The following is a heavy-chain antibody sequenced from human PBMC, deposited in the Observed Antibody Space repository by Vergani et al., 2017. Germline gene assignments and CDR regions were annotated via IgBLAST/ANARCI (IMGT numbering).Heavy chain of an antibody. Sequence: QVQLQQWGAGLLKPSETLSLTCAVYGGSFSGYYWSWIRQPPGKGLEWIGESNHSGSTNYNPSLKRRVTISVDTSKNQFSLKLSSVTAADTAVYYCARAPFPGWFDPGGEGTRVTVSS. CDR2: SNHSGST. CDR1: GGSFSGYY. CDR3: ARAPFPGWFDP. V-gene: IGHV4-34*01. D-gene: IGHD2/OR15-2a*01. J-gene: IGHJ5*02.